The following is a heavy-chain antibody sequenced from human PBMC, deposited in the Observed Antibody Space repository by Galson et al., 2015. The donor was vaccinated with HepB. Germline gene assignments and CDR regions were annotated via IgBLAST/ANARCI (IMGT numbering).Heavy chain of an antibody. CDR1: GFSFTRYA. CDR3: AKDGIMVANNPYHFHY. D-gene: IGHD2-15*01. CDR2: ITSSGGNS. V-gene: IGHV3-23*01. J-gene: IGHJ4*02. Sequence: SLRLSCAASGFSFTRYAMTWVRQAPGKGLEWVSSITSSGGNSYYTDSVKGRFTVSRDNSKNTLLLQLNSLRAEDTAMYFCAKDGIMVANNPYHFHYWGQGTQATGSS.